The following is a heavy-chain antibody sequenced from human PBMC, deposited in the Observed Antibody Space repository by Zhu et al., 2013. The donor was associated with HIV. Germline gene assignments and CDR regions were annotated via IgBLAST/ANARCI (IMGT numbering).Heavy chain of an antibody. V-gene: IGHV1-69*01. CDR2: IIPIFGTA. J-gene: IGHJ5*02. Sequence: QVQLVQSGAEVKKPGSSVKVSCKASGGTFSSYAISWVRQAPGQGLEWMGGIIPIFGTANYAQKFQGRVTITADESTSTAYMELSSLRSEDTAVYYCARAGYYYDSSGYRNWFDPWGQGTLVTVSS. CDR1: GGTFSSYA. CDR3: ARAGYYYDSSGYRNWFDP. D-gene: IGHD3-22*01.